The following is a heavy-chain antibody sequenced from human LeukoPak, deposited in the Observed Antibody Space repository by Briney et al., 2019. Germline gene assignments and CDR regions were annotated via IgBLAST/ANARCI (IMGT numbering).Heavy chain of an antibody. CDR1: GYTFTSYD. J-gene: IGHJ4*02. CDR3: ARVTGYDSSGYYPY. V-gene: IGHV1-8*03. D-gene: IGHD3-22*01. Sequence: GASVKVSRKASGYTFTSYDINWVRQATGQGLEWMGWMNPNSGNTGYAQKFQGRVTITADESTSTAYMELSSLRSEDTAVYYCARVTGYDSSGYYPYWGQGTLVTVSS. CDR2: MNPNSGNT.